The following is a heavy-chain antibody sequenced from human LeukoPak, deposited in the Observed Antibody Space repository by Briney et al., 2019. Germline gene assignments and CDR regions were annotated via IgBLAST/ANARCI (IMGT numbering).Heavy chain of an antibody. CDR2: IYTSGST. Sequence: TSETLSLTCTVSGGSISSGSYYWSWIRRPAGKGLEWIGRIYTSGSTNYNPSLKSRVTISVDTSKNQFSLKLSSVTAADTAVYYCARSPLYYDSSGYYGRDYWGQGTLVTVSS. CDR3: ARSPLYYDSSGYYGRDY. CDR1: GGSISSGSYY. J-gene: IGHJ4*02. D-gene: IGHD3-22*01. V-gene: IGHV4-61*02.